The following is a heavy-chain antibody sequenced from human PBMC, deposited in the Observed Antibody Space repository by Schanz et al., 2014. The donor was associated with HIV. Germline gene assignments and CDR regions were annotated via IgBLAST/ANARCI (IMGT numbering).Heavy chain of an antibody. CDR3: AKPEYDSRGNSQSHFDS. Sequence: EQLVESGGGVVQPGRSLRLSCVAPGFTFNNYAMTWVRQAPGKGLEWVSSISESGGRSYYADSVNGRFTISRDNSKNTLYLQMTTLRTEDTAVYYCAKPEYDSRGNSQSHFDSWGQGTLVTVSS. D-gene: IGHD3-22*01. CDR2: ISESGGRS. V-gene: IGHV3-23*04. J-gene: IGHJ4*02. CDR1: GFTFNNYA.